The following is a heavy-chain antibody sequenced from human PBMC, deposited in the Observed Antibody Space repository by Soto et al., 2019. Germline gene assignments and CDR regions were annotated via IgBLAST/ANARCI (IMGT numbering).Heavy chain of an antibody. CDR2: ISAYNGNT. D-gene: IGHD5-18*01. V-gene: IGHV1-18*01. CDR1: GYTFTSYG. CDR3: ARGPQWSGYSYGSDFDY. J-gene: IGHJ4*02. Sequence: QVQLVQSGAEVKKPGASVKVSCKASGYTFTSYGISWVRQAPGQGLEWMGWISAYNGNTNYAQKLQGRVTMTTDTSTSTADMERRSMRSDDTAVYYCARGPQWSGYSYGSDFDYWGQGTLVTVSS.